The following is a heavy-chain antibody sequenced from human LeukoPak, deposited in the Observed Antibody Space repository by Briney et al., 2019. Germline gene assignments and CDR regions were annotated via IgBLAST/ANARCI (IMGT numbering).Heavy chain of an antibody. CDR1: GGSISSGGYY. CDR2: IYYSGST. D-gene: IGHD5-18*01. Sequence: SETLSLTCTVSGGSISSGGYYWSWIRQHPGKGLEWIGYIYYSGSTYYNPSLKSRVTISVDTSKNQFSLKLSSVTAADTAVYYCARGQDTAMVFDYWGQGTLVTVSS. J-gene: IGHJ4*02. CDR3: ARGQDTAMVFDY. V-gene: IGHV4-31*03.